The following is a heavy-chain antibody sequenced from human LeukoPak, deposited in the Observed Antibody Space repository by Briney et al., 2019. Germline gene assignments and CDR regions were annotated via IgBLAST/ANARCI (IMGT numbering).Heavy chain of an antibody. CDR1: GFTFSSYS. D-gene: IGHD3-10*01. J-gene: IGHJ4*02. CDR3: ARNSRVRGALD. Sequence: GGSLRLSCAASGFTFSSYSMNWVRQARGKGLEWVSSISSSSSYIYYADSVKGRFTISRDNAKNSLYLQMNSLRAEDTAVYYCARNSRVRGALDWGQGTLVTVSS. V-gene: IGHV3-21*01. CDR2: ISSSSSYI.